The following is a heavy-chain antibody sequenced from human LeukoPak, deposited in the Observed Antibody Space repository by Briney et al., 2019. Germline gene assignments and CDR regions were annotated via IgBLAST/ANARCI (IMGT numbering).Heavy chain of an antibody. Sequence: PGRSLTLSCAASGLAFSTYGMHWVRQAPGKGLEWVAVIWSDGSNKYYADSVKGRFTISRDNSKNTLYLQMSSLRAEDTAVHYCASAAGPFDHWGQGTLVTVSS. V-gene: IGHV3-33*01. J-gene: IGHJ4*02. CDR3: ASAAGPFDH. D-gene: IGHD6-13*01. CDR1: GLAFSTYG. CDR2: IWSDGSNK.